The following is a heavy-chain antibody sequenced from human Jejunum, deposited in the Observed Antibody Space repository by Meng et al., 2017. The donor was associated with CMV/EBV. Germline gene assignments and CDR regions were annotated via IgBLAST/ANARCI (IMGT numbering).Heavy chain of an antibody. J-gene: IGHJ2*01. CDR2: ISNSGDI. Sequence: SGGSMSSVGYYWSWFRQHPGRGLEWIGDISNSGDIDYAPSLRSRVIISLDMSKNQFSLNLKSVTAADTAIYYCASDLQSYGRRWYFDLWGRGTLVTVSS. CDR3: ASDLQSYGRRWYFDL. D-gene: IGHD1-26*01. CDR1: GGSMSSVGYY. V-gene: IGHV4-31*02.